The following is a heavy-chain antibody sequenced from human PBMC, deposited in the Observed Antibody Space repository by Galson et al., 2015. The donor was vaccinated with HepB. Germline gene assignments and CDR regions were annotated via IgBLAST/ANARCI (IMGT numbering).Heavy chain of an antibody. CDR1: GFTFSNYD. CDR2: ISFDGRTE. J-gene: IGHJ4*02. CDR3: ARSSSAWYYFDY. Sequence: SLRLSCAASGFTFSNYDLHWVRQAPGKGLDWVAVISFDGRTEYYADSVKGRFTISRDRPKNTLYLQMNSLRAEDTAVYYCARSSSAWYYFDYWGQGTLVTVSA. V-gene: IGHV3-30*04. D-gene: IGHD6-19*01.